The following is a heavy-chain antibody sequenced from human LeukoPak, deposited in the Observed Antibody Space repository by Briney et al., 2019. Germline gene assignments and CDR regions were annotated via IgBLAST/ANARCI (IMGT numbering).Heavy chain of an antibody. CDR2: ITVGNGNT. CDR1: GYSFTNYA. V-gene: IGHV1-3*01. D-gene: IGHD6-19*01. CDR3: ARDLKQFGGWLDY. J-gene: IGHJ4*02. Sequence: ASVKVSCKASGYSFTNYALHWVCHAPGQRLEWMGWITVGNGNTKYSQKFQDRVTITRDTSANTVYMELSSLRSEDTAVYYCARDLKQFGGWLDYWGQGTLVTVSS.